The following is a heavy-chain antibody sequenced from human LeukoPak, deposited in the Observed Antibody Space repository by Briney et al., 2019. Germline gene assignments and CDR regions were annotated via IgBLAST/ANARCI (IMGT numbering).Heavy chain of an antibody. V-gene: IGHV3-23*01. CDR1: GFTFSSYS. CDR3: AKGRVWFGELFDY. D-gene: IGHD3-10*01. CDR2: ISGSGGST. Sequence: GGSLRLSCAASGFTFSSYSMNWVRQAPGKGLEWVSAISGSGGSTYYADSVKGRFTISRDNSKNTLYLQMNSLRAEDTAVYYCAKGRVWFGELFDYWGQGTLVTVSS. J-gene: IGHJ4*02.